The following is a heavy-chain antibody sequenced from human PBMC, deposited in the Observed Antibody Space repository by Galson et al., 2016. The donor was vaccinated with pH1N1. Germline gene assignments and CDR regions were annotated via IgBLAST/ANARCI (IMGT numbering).Heavy chain of an antibody. V-gene: IGHV1-3*01. Sequence: SVKVSCKASGDTFTSYAMHWVRQAPGQRLEWMGWINAGNGIPKYSQRFQGRVTITRDTSASTAYMELSSLRSEDTAVYYCASSYYYDSSGYTVWGQGTKVIVSS. CDR2: INAGNGIP. CDR3: ASSYYYDSSGYTV. CDR1: GDTFTSYA. J-gene: IGHJ6*02. D-gene: IGHD3-22*01.